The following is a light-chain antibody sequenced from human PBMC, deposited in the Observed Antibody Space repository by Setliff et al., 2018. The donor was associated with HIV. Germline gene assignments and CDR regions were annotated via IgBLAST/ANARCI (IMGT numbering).Light chain of an antibody. V-gene: IGLV2-23*01. CDR3: CSNTGSNTYV. Sequence: QSALTQPASVSGSPGQSITISCTGTSSDVGHYNLVSWYQQHPGKAPKLMIYQATKRPSGVSNRVSGSKSGNTASLTISGLQAEDEADYYCCSNTGSNTYVFGTGTKGTVL. CDR1: SSDVGHYNL. J-gene: IGLJ1*01. CDR2: QAT.